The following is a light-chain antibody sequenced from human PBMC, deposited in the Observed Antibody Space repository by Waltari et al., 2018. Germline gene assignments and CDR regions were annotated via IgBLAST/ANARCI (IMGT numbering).Light chain of an antibody. CDR3: QQLNSYPLT. V-gene: IGKV1-9*01. J-gene: IGKJ1*01. Sequence: IQLTQSPSSLSASVGDRVTITCRASQGISSYLAWYQQKPGKAPKLLNYAASTLQSGVPSRFSGSGSGTDFTLTISSLQPEGFATYYCQQLNSYPLTFGQGTKVEI. CDR2: AAS. CDR1: QGISSY.